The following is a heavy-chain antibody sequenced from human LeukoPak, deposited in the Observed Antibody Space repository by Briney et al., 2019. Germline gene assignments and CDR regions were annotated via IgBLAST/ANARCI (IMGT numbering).Heavy chain of an antibody. CDR2: IKEDGSEK. Sequence: PGGSLRLSCAASGFTFSSYWMGWARKAQGKGWEWVANIKEDGSEKYYVDSVKGRFTISRDNAKNSLYLQMNSLRAEDTAVYYCARDGSGNRYYYYGMDVWGQGTTVTVSS. D-gene: IGHD2-15*01. CDR1: GFTFSSYW. V-gene: IGHV3-7*01. CDR3: ARDGSGNRYYYYGMDV. J-gene: IGHJ6*02.